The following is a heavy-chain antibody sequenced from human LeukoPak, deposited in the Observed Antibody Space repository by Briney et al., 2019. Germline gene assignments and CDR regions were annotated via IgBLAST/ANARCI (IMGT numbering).Heavy chain of an antibody. CDR3: ARALRSHYFDY. Sequence: PSETLSLTCTVPGGSISSSGYYWTWIRQHPGKGLEWIGYIYYRGSTYYNPPLKSRVTISEDTSENQFSLKLSSVTAADTALYYCARALRSHYFDYWGQGTLVTVSS. CDR2: IYYRGST. D-gene: IGHD4-17*01. J-gene: IGHJ4*02. V-gene: IGHV4-31*03. CDR1: GGSISSSGYY.